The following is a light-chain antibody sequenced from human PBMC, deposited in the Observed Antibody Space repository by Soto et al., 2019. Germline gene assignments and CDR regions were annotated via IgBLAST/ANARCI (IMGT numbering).Light chain of an antibody. V-gene: IGKV1-5*03. J-gene: IGKJ3*01. CDR3: QQYHSLPTT. Sequence: DIQMTQSPSTLSASVGDRVTITCRASQSISSWLAWYQQKPGKAPKLLIYKASSLESGVPSRFSGSGSGTDFTLTISRLEPEDFTVYYCQQYHSLPTTFGPGTKVDI. CDR2: KAS. CDR1: QSISSW.